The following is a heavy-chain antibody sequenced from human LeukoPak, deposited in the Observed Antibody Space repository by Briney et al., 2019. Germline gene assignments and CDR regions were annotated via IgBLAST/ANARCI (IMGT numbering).Heavy chain of an antibody. V-gene: IGHV3-30*01. D-gene: IGHD2-2*01. Sequence: SNKYYADSVKGRFTISRDNSKNTLYLQMNSLRAEDTAVYYCSKDLVDIVVVPAAPPHLDYWGQGTLVTVSS. J-gene: IGHJ4*02. CDR3: SKDLVDIVVVPAAPPHLDY. CDR2: SNK.